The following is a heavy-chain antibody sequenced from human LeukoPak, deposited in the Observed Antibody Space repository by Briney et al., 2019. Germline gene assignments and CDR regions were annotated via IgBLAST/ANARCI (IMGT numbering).Heavy chain of an antibody. CDR3: ASRIAAAGVLDY. Sequence: PSETLSLTCTVSGGSISSGSYYWRWIRQPPGKGLEWIGSIYHSGSTYNNPSLKSRITISVDTSKNQFSLKLSSVTAADTAVYYCASRIAAAGVLDYWGQGTLVTVSS. J-gene: IGHJ4*02. CDR2: IYHSGST. CDR1: GGSISSGSYY. D-gene: IGHD6-13*01. V-gene: IGHV4-39*07.